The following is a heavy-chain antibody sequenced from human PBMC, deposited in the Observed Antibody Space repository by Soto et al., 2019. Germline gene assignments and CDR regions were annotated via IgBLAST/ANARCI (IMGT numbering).Heavy chain of an antibody. D-gene: IGHD3-22*01. CDR2: ISSSSSYI. Sequence: EVQLVESGGGLVKPGGSLRLSCAASGFTFSSYSMNWVRQAPGKGLEWVSSISSSSSYIYYADSVKGRFTISRDNAKNSLYLQMNSLRAEDTAVYYCARDPALTDDSSGYYQPDIFDYWGQGTLVTVSS. V-gene: IGHV3-21*01. CDR1: GFTFSSYS. J-gene: IGHJ4*02. CDR3: ARDPALTDDSSGYYQPDIFDY.